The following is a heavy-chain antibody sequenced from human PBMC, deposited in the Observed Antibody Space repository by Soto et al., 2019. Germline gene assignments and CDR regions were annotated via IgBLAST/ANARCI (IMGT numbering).Heavy chain of an antibody. D-gene: IGHD3-3*01. J-gene: IGHJ6*02. CDR2: IHPNLGGT. Sequence: ASVKVSCKASGCTFTGYYIHWVRQAPGQGLEWMGWIHPNLGGTDNASKFRGSVTLTRNTSVNTSYMELSNLTSDETAIYNCEGCRKSFWTGSPMDDYGMDVWGQGTTVTVSS. CDR3: EGCRKSFWTGSPMDDYGMDV. V-gene: IGHV1-2*02. CDR1: GCTFTGYY.